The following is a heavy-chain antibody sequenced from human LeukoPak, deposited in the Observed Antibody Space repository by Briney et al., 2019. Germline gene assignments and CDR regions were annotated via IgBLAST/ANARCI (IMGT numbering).Heavy chain of an antibody. V-gene: IGHV1-69*13. CDR1: GGTFSSYA. D-gene: IGHD6-6*01. J-gene: IGHJ4*02. Sequence: GASVKVSCKASGGTFSSYAISWVRQAPGQGLEWMGGIIPIFGTANYAQKFQGRVTITADESTSTAYMELSSLRSEDTAVYYCAREGYTYSSSSKPYFDYWGQGTLVTVSS. CDR3: AREGYTYSSSSKPYFDY. CDR2: IIPIFGTA.